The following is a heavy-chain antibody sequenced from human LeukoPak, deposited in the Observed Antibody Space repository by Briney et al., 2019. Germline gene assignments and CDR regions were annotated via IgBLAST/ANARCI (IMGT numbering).Heavy chain of an antibody. V-gene: IGHV4-4*07. CDR3: ARFGGYCSGGSCYYYFDY. J-gene: IGHJ4*02. D-gene: IGHD2-15*01. CDR1: GGSISSYY. CDR2: IYTSGST. Sequence: SETLSLTCTVSGGSISSYYWSWLRQPAGKGLEWIGRIYTSGSTNYNPSLKSRVTMSVDTSKNQFSLKLSSVTAADTAVYYCARFGGYCSGGSCYYYFDYWGQGTLVTVSS.